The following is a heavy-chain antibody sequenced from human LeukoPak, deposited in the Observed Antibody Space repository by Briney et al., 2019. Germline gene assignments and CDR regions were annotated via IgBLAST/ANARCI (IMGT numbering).Heavy chain of an antibody. CDR1: GFTFSSYS. CDR2: ISSSSSTI. J-gene: IGHJ4*02. CDR3: ARDFASRYDSSFGGNY. Sequence: PGGSLRLSCAASGFTFSSYSMNWVRQAPGKGLEWVSYISSSSSTINYADSVKGRFTISRDNAKNSLYLQMNSLRAEDTAVYYCARDFASRYDSSFGGNYWGQGTLVTVPS. V-gene: IGHV3-48*01. D-gene: IGHD3-22*01.